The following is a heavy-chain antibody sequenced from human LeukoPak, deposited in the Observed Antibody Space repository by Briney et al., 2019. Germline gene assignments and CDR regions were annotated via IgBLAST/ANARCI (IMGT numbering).Heavy chain of an antibody. V-gene: IGHV5-51*01. D-gene: IGHD2-15*01. CDR1: GYSLTAYW. J-gene: IGHJ4*02. CDR2: IAPGDSDT. CDR3: ARGDCSGGNCHFDY. Sequence: GESLKISCKGSGYSLTAYWIGWVRQMPGKGLELMGIIAPGDSDTRYNPAFQGQVTISADKSISTAYLQWSSLKASDTAMYYCARGDCSGGNCHFDYWGQGTLVTVSS.